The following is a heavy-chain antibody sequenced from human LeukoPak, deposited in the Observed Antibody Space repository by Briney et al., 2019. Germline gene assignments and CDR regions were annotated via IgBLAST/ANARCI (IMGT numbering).Heavy chain of an antibody. CDR3: ATIGTGDYREDS. CDR2: IYAGDTI. Sequence: QPGGSLRLSCVTSGFPLSTYGVHWVRQAPGKGLEWVSVIYAGDTIHYADSVKGRFTISRDNSKNTVYLKMNSLRAEDAALYYCATIGTGDYREDSWGQGTLVTVSS. D-gene: IGHD3/OR15-3a*01. CDR1: GFPLSTYG. V-gene: IGHV3-66*01. J-gene: IGHJ4*02.